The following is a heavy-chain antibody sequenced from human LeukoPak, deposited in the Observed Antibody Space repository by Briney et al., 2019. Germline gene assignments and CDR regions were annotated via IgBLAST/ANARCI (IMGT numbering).Heavy chain of an antibody. CDR1: GFTFSNNA. Sequence: PGGSLRLSCAASGFTFSNNAMHWVRQAPGKGLEWVSVSYSGGSTYCEDSVKGRFAVSSDVSKNTLYLQMNNLRGEDTAVYYCASRHCSGENCYAGPLDFWGQGIQVTVSS. CDR2: SYSGGST. D-gene: IGHD2-8*02. CDR3: ASRHCSGENCYAGPLDF. J-gene: IGHJ4*02. V-gene: IGHV3-23*01.